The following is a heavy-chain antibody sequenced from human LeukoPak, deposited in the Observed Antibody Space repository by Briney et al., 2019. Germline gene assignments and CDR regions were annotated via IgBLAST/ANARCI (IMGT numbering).Heavy chain of an antibody. Sequence: SETLSLTCTVSGGSISGYYWSWIRQPPGKGLEGIGYIYYTGSTNYNPSLKSRVTISVDTSKNHFSLKLSSVTAADTAVYYCARVVVVAAACYFDYWGQGTLVTVSS. J-gene: IGHJ4*02. V-gene: IGHV4-59*01. CDR2: IYYTGST. CDR3: ARVVVVAAACYFDY. CDR1: GGSISGYY. D-gene: IGHD2-15*01.